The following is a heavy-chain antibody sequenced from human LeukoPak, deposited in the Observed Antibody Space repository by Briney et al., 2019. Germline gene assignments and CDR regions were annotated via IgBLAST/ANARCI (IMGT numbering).Heavy chain of an antibody. CDR2: INPSGGST. V-gene: IGHV1-46*01. D-gene: IGHD3-16*02. CDR1: GYTFTSYY. J-gene: IGHJ5*02. Sequence: KGGESLKISCKGSGYTFTSYYMHWVRQAPGQGLEWMGIINPSGGSTSYAQKFQGRVTMTRDMSTSTVYMELSSLRSEDTAVYYCARLGYSRVIGFDPWGQGTLVTVSS. CDR3: ARLGYSRVIGFDP.